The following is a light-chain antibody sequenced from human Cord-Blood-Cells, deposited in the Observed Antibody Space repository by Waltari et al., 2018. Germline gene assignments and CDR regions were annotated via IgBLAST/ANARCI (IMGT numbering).Light chain of an antibody. V-gene: IGKV4-1*01. CDR2: WAS. CDR3: QQYYGTKIT. Sequence: DIVMTQSPDSLAVSLGERATINCKSSQSVLYSSNNKNYLAWYQQKPGQPPKLLIYWASTRESGVAERFSGSGSGTDVTLTISSLQAEDVAVYYCQQYYGTKITFGQGTRLEIK. CDR1: QSVLYSSNNKNY. J-gene: IGKJ5*01.